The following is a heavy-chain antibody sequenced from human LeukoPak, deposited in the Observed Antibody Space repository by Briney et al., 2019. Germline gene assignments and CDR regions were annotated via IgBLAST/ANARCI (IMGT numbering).Heavy chain of an antibody. Sequence: SETLSLTCTVSGGSISSSSYYWGWIRQPPGKGLEWIGEINHSGSTNYNPSLKSRVTISVDTSKNQFSLKLSSVTAADTAVYYCAGASHIVSRMKRANWFDPWGQGTLVTVSS. V-gene: IGHV4-39*07. CDR2: INHSGST. CDR1: GGSISSSSYY. J-gene: IGHJ5*02. CDR3: AGASHIVSRMKRANWFDP. D-gene: IGHD5-12*01.